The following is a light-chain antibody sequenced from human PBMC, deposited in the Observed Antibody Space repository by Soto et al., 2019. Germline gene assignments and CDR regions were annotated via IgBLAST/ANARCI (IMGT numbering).Light chain of an antibody. CDR1: NIGRKS. V-gene: IGLV3-21*02. CDR2: DDS. CDR3: QVWDSSSDHYV. Sequence: SYELTQPPSVSVAPGQTARITCWGNNIGRKSVHWYQQKPRQAPVLVVYDDSDPPSGLPERFSGSNSGNTATLTISRVEAGDEADYYCQVWDSSSDHYVFGTGTKVTVL. J-gene: IGLJ1*01.